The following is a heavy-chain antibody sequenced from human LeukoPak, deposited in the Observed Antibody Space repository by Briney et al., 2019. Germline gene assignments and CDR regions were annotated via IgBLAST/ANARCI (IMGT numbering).Heavy chain of an antibody. CDR2: INHSGST. Sequence: SETLSLTCAVYGGSFSGYYWSWIRQPPGKGLEWIGEINHSGSTYYNPSLKSRVTISVDTSKNQFSLKLSSVTAADTAVYYCARGTVGKCSGGSFQGWFDPWGQGTLVTVSS. V-gene: IGHV4-34*01. CDR1: GGSFSGYY. CDR3: ARGTVGKCSGGSFQGWFDP. J-gene: IGHJ5*02. D-gene: IGHD2-15*01.